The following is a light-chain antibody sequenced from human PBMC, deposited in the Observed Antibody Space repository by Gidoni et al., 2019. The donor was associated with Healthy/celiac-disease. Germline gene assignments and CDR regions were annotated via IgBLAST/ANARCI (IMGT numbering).Light chain of an antibody. J-gene: IGKJ2*01. CDR1: QSISSW. CDR3: QQYNSYRYT. V-gene: IGKV1-5*03. CDR2: KAS. Sequence: DIQMTQSPSTLSASVGDRVTITCRASQSISSWLAWYQQKPGKAPKLLIYKASSLESGVPSRFSGSGSGTEFTLTISSLQPDDFATYYCQQYNSYRYTFXQXTKLETK.